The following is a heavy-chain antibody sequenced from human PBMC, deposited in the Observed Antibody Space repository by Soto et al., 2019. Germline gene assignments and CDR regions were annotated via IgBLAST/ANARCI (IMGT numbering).Heavy chain of an antibody. CDR2: IYSGGST. CDR3: ARAYDSRDGFTDY. V-gene: IGHV3-53*01. CDR1: GFTVSSNY. D-gene: IGHD3-22*01. J-gene: IGHJ4*02. Sequence: PGGSLRLSCAASGFTVSSNYMSWVRQAPGKGLEWVSVIYSGGSTYYADSVKGRFTISRDNSKNTLYLQMNSLRAEDTAVYYCARAYDSRDGFTDYWGQGTLVTVSS.